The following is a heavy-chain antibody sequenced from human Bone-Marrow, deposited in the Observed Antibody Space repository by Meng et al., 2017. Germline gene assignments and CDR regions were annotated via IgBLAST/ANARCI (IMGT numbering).Heavy chain of an antibody. CDR3: ARKRSVLGATSFDI. CDR1: GYTFTDYY. D-gene: IGHD6-19*01. Sequence: QVQLVQCGAEVKKAGASVKVSCEASGYTFTDYYLHWVRQAPGQGLEWMGWLNPYTGGTHYAQKFQGRVTMTRDTSIRTADLELSSLRSDDTAVYYCARKRSVLGATSFDIWGQGTMVTVSS. J-gene: IGHJ3*02. CDR2: LNPYTGGT. V-gene: IGHV1-2*02.